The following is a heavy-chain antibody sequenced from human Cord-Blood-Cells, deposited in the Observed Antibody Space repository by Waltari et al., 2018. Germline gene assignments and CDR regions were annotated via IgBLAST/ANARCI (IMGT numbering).Heavy chain of an antibody. CDR3: ASVRFLEWLLYY. D-gene: IGHD3-3*01. J-gene: IGHJ4*02. Sequence: QLQLQESGPGLVKPSATLSLTCTGSGGSISSSSYYWGWLRQPPGKGLEGIGSIYYSGSTYYNPSLKSRVTISVDTSKTQFSLKLSSVTAADTAVYYCASVRFLEWLLYYWGQGTLVTVSS. V-gene: IGHV4-39*01. CDR1: GGSISSSSYY. CDR2: IYYSGST.